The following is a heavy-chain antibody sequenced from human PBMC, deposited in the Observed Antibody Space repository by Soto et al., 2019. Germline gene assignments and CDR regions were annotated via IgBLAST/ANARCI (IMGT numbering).Heavy chain of an antibody. J-gene: IGHJ4*02. CDR3: AKVGSGWTGGTDY. CDR1: GGSITSYY. D-gene: IGHD6-19*01. CDR2: IYYSGST. V-gene: IGHV4-59*01. Sequence: SETLSLTCTVSGGSITSYYWSWIRQPPGKGLEWIGHIYYSGSTNYNPSLKSRVTISVDTSKNQFSLSLSSVTAADTAVYYCAKVGSGWTGGTDYWGQGTLVTVSS.